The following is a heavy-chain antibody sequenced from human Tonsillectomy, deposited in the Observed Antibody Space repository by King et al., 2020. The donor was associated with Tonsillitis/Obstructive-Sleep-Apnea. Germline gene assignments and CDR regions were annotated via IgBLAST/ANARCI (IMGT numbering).Heavy chain of an antibody. Sequence: VQLVESGGGVVQPGRSLRLSCAASGFTCSSYAMQWVRQAPGRWLEWGAVISYDGSNKYYGGSVKGRFTISRDNSKNTLYLQMNSLRAEDTAVYYCARDLPPEKDESLGAFDIWGQGTMVTVSS. J-gene: IGHJ3*02. CDR3: ARDLPPEKDESLGAFDI. CDR1: GFTCSSYA. V-gene: IGHV3-30*01. CDR2: ISYDGSNK.